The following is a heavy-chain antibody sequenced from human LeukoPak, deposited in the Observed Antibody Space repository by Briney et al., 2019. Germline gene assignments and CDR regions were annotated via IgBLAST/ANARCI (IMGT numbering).Heavy chain of an antibody. CDR1: GYTFTSYY. J-gene: IGHJ6*02. Sequence: ASVKVSCKASGYTFTSYYMHWVRQAPGQGLEWMGIINPSGGSTSYAQKFQGRVTITADESTSTAYMELSSLRSEDTAVYYCAACSSTSCYYGMDVWGQGTTVTVSS. D-gene: IGHD2-2*01. V-gene: IGHV1-46*03. CDR3: AACSSTSCYYGMDV. CDR2: INPSGGST.